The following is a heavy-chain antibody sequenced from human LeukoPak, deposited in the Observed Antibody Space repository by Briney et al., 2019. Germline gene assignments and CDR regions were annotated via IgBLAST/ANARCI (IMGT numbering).Heavy chain of an antibody. V-gene: IGHV3-30-3*01. Sequence: GGSLRLSCEASGITLSNHALHWVRQATGKGLEWVALLSYDGFKKYYADSVRGRFTISRDWSTDTVYLQMDNLKTEDTGTYYCARGVRGDCRSTSCYVAYYYFSMNVWGEGTSVTVSS. CDR3: ARGVRGDCRSTSCYVAYYYFSMNV. D-gene: IGHD2-2*01. CDR1: GITLSNHA. CDR2: LSYDGFKK. J-gene: IGHJ6*03.